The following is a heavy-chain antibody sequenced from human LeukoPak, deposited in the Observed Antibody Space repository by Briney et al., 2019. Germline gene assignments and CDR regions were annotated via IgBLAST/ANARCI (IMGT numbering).Heavy chain of an antibody. CDR2: IKQDGSEK. D-gene: IGHD4/OR15-4a*01. J-gene: IGHJ4*02. CDR1: GFTFSNYW. Sequence: GGSLRLSCAASGFTFSNYWMSWVRQTPGKGLEWVANIKQDGSEKYYVDSVEGRFTISRDNAKNSLYLQMNSLRDDDTAVYYCARRERQSANYYYFDYWGQGTLVTVSS. CDR3: ARRERQSANYYYFDY. V-gene: IGHV3-7*01.